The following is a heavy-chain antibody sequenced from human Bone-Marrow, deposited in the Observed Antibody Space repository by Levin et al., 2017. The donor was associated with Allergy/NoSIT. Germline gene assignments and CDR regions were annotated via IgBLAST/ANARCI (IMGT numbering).Heavy chain of an antibody. V-gene: IGHV4-4*02. J-gene: IGHJ3*02. D-gene: IGHD3-3*01. Sequence: SQTLSLTCAVSGGSIRSSNWWSWVRQPPGKGLEWIGEIYHSGSTNYNPSLKSRVTISVDKSKNQFSLKLSSVTAADTAVYYCARAYYDFWSGRYNAFDIWGQGTMVTVSS. CDR1: GGSIRSSNW. CDR2: IYHSGST. CDR3: ARAYYDFWSGRYNAFDI.